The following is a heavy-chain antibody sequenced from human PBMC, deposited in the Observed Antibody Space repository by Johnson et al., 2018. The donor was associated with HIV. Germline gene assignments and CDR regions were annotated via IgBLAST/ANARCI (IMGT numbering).Heavy chain of an antibody. CDR3: ALGGSWYAFDI. CDR2: RGEEGRKK. Sequence: QVQLVESGGGLVEPGGSLRLSCAASGFTFSSYGMHWVRQAPGKGREGAEGRGEEGRKKEEEDAVKGRFTISRDNSKNTLYLQMNSLRAEDTAVYYCALGGSWYAFDIWGQGTMVTVSS. J-gene: IGHJ3*02. CDR1: GFTFSSYG. V-gene: IGHV3-33*01. D-gene: IGHD2-15*01.